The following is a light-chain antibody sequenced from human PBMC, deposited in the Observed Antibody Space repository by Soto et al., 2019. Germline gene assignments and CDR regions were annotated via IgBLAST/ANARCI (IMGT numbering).Light chain of an antibody. CDR2: DVS. Sequence: QSALTQPRSVSGSPGQSVTISCTGTSSDVGGYNYVSWYQQHPGKAPKLMIYDVSKRPSGGSDSFSGSKSGNTASLTISGYQAEDEADSSYCSYAGSYVFGTGTKVTVL. J-gene: IGLJ1*01. CDR1: SSDVGGYNY. V-gene: IGLV2-11*01. CDR3: CSYAGSYV.